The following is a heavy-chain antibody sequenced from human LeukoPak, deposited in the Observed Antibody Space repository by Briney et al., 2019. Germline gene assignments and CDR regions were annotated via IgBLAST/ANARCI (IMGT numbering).Heavy chain of an antibody. CDR1: GGSISSGDYY. CDR3: ARAQQYYDILTGYLNWFDP. J-gene: IGHJ5*02. V-gene: IGHV4-30-4*01. Sequence: SETLSLTCTVSGGSISSGDYYWSWIRQPPGKGLEWIGYIYYSGSTYYNPSLKSRVTISVDTSKNQFSLKLSSVTAADTAVYYCARAQQYYDILTGYLNWFDPWGQGTLVTVSS. CDR2: IYYSGST. D-gene: IGHD3-9*01.